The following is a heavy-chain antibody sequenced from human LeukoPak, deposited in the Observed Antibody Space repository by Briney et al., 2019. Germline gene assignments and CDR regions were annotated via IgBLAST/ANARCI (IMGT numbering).Heavy chain of an antibody. J-gene: IGHJ6*03. CDR1: GSTFGNNW. Sequence: TGGSLRLSCAVAGSTFGNNWMSWVSQPQGKGMEWVANIKQDGSEKYYVDSVKGRFTISRDNAKNSLYLQMNSLRAEDTAVYYCARDHHHRLWDDYYYYMDVWGKGTTVTISS. CDR2: IKQDGSEK. CDR3: ARDHHHRLWDDYYYYMDV. V-gene: IGHV3-7*01. D-gene: IGHD3-16*02.